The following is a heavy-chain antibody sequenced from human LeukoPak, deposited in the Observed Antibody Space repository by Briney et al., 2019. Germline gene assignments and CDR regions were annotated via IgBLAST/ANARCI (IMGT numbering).Heavy chain of an antibody. CDR3: ARAMEATMGPFDAFDI. J-gene: IGHJ3*02. CDR1: GGSISSYY. D-gene: IGHD1-26*01. V-gene: IGHV4-59*01. CDR2: IYYSGST. Sequence: SETLSLTCTVSGGSISSYYWSWIRQPPGKGLEWIGYIYYSGSTNYNPSLKSRVTISVDTSKNQFSLKLSSVTAADTAVYYCARAMEATMGPFDAFDIWGQGTMVTVSS.